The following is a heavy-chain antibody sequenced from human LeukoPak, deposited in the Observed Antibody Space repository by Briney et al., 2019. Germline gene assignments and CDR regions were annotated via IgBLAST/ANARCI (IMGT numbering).Heavy chain of an antibody. V-gene: IGHV1-8*01. J-gene: IGHJ4*02. CDR1: GYTFTSYD. D-gene: IGHD6-13*01. CDR3: ARGPSSSWYEVFY. CDR2: MNPNSGNT. Sequence: VASVKVSCKASGYTFTSYDINWVRQATGQGLEWMGWMNPNSGNTGYAQKFQGRVTMTRNTSISTAYMELSSLRSEDTAVYYCARGPSSSWYEVFYWGQGTLVTVSS.